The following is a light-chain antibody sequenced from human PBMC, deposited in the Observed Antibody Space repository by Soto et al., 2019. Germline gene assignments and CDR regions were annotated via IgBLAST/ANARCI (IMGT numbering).Light chain of an antibody. CDR3: QSYDSSLSGPFYV. J-gene: IGLJ1*01. Sequence: QAVLTQPTSVSGAPGQRVTISCTGSSSNIGAGYDVHWYQQLPGTAPKLLIYGNSNRPSGVPDRFSGSKSGTSASLAITGLQAEDEADYYCQSYDSSLSGPFYVFGTGTKLTVL. CDR1: SSNIGAGYD. CDR2: GNS. V-gene: IGLV1-40*01.